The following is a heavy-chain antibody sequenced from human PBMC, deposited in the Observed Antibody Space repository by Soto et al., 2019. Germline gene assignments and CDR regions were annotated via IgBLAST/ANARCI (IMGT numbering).Heavy chain of an antibody. CDR1: GGSISSGGYY. D-gene: IGHD1-26*01. Sequence: SETLSLTCTVSGGSISSGGYYWSWVRQHPGKGLEWIGYIYYSGSTNYNPSLKSRVTISVDTSKNQFSLKLSSVTAADTAVYYCARLVVGATGWFDPWGQGTLVTVSS. J-gene: IGHJ5*02. CDR2: IYYSGST. V-gene: IGHV4-61*08. CDR3: ARLVVGATGWFDP.